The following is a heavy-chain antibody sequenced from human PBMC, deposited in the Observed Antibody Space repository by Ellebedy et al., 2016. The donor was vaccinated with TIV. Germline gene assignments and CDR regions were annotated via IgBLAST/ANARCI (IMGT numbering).Heavy chain of an antibody. CDR3: ARGEYYYGSGSYYAAAPFDP. CDR1: GGSISSYY. Sequence: GSLRLXXTVSGGSISSYYWSWIRQPAGKGLEWIGRIYTSGSTNYNPSLKSRVTMSVDTSKNQFSLKLSSVTAADTAVYYCARGEYYYGSGSYYAAAPFDPWGQGTLVTVSS. CDR2: IYTSGST. J-gene: IGHJ5*02. D-gene: IGHD3-10*01. V-gene: IGHV4-4*07.